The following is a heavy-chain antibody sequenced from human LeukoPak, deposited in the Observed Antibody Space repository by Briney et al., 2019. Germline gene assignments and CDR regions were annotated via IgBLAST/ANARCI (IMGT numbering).Heavy chain of an antibody. Sequence: SETLSLTYTVSGGSISSYYWSWIPQPPGKGLGRIGYIYYSGSTNYNPSLKSRVTISVDTSKNQFSLKLSSVTAADTAVYYCARDSGLDAFDIWGQGTMVTVSS. V-gene: IGHV4-59*01. CDR2: IYYSGST. CDR3: ARDSGLDAFDI. J-gene: IGHJ3*02. CDR1: GGSISSYY. D-gene: IGHD1-26*01.